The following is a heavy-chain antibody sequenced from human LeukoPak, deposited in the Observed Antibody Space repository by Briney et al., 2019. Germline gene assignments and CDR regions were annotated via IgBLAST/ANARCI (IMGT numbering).Heavy chain of an antibody. CDR3: ARLPPLRFLEWPQGWFDP. V-gene: IGHV4-39*01. CDR1: GGSISSSSYY. J-gene: IGHJ5*02. D-gene: IGHD3-3*01. CDR2: IYYSGST. Sequence: PSETLSLTCTVSGGSISSSSYYWGWIRQPPGKGLEWIGSIYYSGSTYYNPSLKSRVTISVDTSKNQFSLKLSSVTAADTAVYYCARLPPLRFLEWPQGWFDPWGQGTLVTVSS.